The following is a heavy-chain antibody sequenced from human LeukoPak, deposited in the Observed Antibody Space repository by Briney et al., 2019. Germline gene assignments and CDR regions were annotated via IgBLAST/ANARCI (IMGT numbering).Heavy chain of an antibody. CDR3: ARVSGLQLWPYYFDY. D-gene: IGHD5-18*01. CDR1: GGSFSGYY. V-gene: IGHV4-34*01. J-gene: IGHJ4*02. Sequence: SETLSLTCAVYGGSFSGYYWSWIRQPPGKGLEWIGEINHSGSTNYNPSLKSRVTISVDTSKNQFSLKLSSVTAADTAVYYCARVSGLQLWPYYFDYRGQGTLVTVSS. CDR2: INHSGST.